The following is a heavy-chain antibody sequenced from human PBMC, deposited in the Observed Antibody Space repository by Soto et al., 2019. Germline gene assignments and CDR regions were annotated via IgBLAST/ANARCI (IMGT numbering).Heavy chain of an antibody. CDR2: IHHSGST. Sequence: QVQLQESGPGLVKPSETLSPIGASPVDSISRVNGGIGSGRPPGRGRKGLGEIHHSGSTYYNPSLKSRITMSVDTSKNQFYLKLSSVTAADTAVYYCARYSGGEAVAATREYYFDYWGQGTLVTVSS. CDR3: ARYSGGEAVAATREYYFDY. CDR1: VDSISRVNG. V-gene: IGHV4-4*02. D-gene: IGHD6-19*01. J-gene: IGHJ4*02.